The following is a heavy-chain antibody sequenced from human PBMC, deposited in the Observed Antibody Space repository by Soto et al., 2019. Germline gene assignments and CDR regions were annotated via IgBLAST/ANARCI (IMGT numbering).Heavy chain of an antibody. D-gene: IGHD3-3*01. CDR1: GFTFSSYG. J-gene: IGHJ4*02. CDR3: AKASLEWLLSADY. CDR2: ISYDGSNK. V-gene: IGHV3-30*18. Sequence: GESLKISCAASGFTFSSYGMHWVRQAPGKGLEWVEVISYDGSNKYYADSVKGRFTISRDNSKNTLYLQMNSLRAEDTAVYYCAKASLEWLLSADYWGQGTLVTVSS.